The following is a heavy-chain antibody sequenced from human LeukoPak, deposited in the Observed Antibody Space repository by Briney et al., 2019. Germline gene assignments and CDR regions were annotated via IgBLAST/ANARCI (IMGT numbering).Heavy chain of an antibody. CDR3: ARFLYSSGLDY. V-gene: IGHV3-33*08. Sequence: GTSLRLSCAASGFTFSTYGMHWVRQAPGKGLEWVAVIWYDGSNKYYADSVKGRFTISRDNSKNTLSLQMNSLRAEDTAVYYCARFLYSSGLDYWGQGTLVAVSS. J-gene: IGHJ4*02. D-gene: IGHD6-19*01. CDR1: GFTFSTYG. CDR2: IWYDGSNK.